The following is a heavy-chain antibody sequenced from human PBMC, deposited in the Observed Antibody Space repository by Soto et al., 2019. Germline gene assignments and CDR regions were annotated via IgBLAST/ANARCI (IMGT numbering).Heavy chain of an antibody. CDR3: VRDTSWMRHY. J-gene: IGHJ4*02. D-gene: IGHD5-12*01. Sequence: SETLSLTCTVSGVSITSGGHYWSWIRQPPGKGLEWVGSIQDSGNTFYNPSLKGRVSMSVDTSKNQFSLDLTSVTAADTAVYSCVRDTSWMRHYWGQGTLVTVSS. V-gene: IGHV4-30-4*01. CDR2: IQDSGNT. CDR1: GVSITSGGHY.